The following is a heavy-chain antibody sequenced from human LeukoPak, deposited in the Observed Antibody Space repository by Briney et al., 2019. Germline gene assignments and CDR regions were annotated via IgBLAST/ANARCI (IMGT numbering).Heavy chain of an antibody. CDR2: ISAYNGNT. Sequence: ASVKVSCKTSGYTFTSYGISWVRQAPGQGLEWMGWISAYNGNTNYAQKLQGRVTMTTDTSTSTAYMELRSLRSDDTAVYYCAKTGAGGYYFSSDYWGQGTLVTVSS. CDR3: AKTGAGGYYFSSDY. J-gene: IGHJ4*02. D-gene: IGHD3-22*01. V-gene: IGHV1-18*01. CDR1: GYTFTSYG.